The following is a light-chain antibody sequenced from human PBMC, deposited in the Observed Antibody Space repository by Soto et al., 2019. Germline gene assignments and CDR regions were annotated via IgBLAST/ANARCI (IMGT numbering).Light chain of an antibody. V-gene: IGKV3-15*01. CDR1: QSVSSN. CDR3: QQYNNWPPYT. CDR2: GAS. Sequence: EIVMTQSPATLSLSPGERATLSCRASQSVSSNLAWYQQKPGQAPRLLIYGASTRATCIPARFSSSGSGTEFTPTISSRQSEDFAVYYCQQYNNWPPYTFGQGTKLEIK. J-gene: IGKJ2*01.